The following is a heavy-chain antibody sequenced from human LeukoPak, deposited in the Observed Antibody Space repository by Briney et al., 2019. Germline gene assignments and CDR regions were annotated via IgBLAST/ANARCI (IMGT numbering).Heavy chain of an antibody. CDR3: ASAHIAGYYYYYMDV. CDR1: GGSFSGYY. CDR2: INHSGST. V-gene: IGHV4-34*01. J-gene: IGHJ6*03. D-gene: IGHD1-14*01. Sequence: TSETLSLTCAVYGGSFSGYYWSWIRQPPGKGLEWIGEINHSGSTNYNPSLKSRVTISVDTSKNQCSLKLSSVTAADTAVYYCASAHIAGYYYYYMDVWGKGTTVTVSS.